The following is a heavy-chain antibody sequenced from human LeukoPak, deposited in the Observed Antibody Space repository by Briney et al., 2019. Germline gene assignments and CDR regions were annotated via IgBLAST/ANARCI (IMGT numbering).Heavy chain of an antibody. J-gene: IGHJ4*02. V-gene: IGHV4-39*07. CDR3: AKDLVVIRYFDWFRPSSNFDY. D-gene: IGHD3-9*01. Sequence: SETLSLTCTVSGGSISSSSYYWGWIRQPPGKGLEWIGSIYYSGSTYYNPSLKSRVTISVDTSKNQFSLKLSSVTAADTAVYYCAKDLVVIRYFDWFRPSSNFDYWGQGTLVTVSS. CDR1: GGSISSSSYY. CDR2: IYYSGST.